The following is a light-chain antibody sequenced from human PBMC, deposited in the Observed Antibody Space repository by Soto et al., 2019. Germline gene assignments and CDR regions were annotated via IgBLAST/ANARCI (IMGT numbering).Light chain of an antibody. V-gene: IGKV1-9*01. CDR2: AAS. CDR1: QGISSH. Sequence: IHLPPSPSFLSASVGDRVTITCRGSQGISSHLAWDQQKPGKAPKLLIYAASALQSGVPSRFSGSGSGTEFTLTISSLQPEHFATYYCQQFNSYPNTFGQGTRLEIK. CDR3: QQFNSYPNT. J-gene: IGKJ5*01.